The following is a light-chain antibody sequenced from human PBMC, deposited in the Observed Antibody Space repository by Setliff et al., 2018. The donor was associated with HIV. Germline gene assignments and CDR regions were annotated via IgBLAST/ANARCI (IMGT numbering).Light chain of an antibody. CDR3: SSYTSSNTLV. Sequence: QSVLTQPPSASGSPGQLVAISCTGTSSDVGGYNSVSWYQQHPGKAPKLMIYEVSNRPSGVSNRFSGSKSGNTASLTISGLQAEDEADYYCSSYTSSNTLVFGTGTKVTVL. CDR2: EVS. J-gene: IGLJ1*01. CDR1: SSDVGGYNS. V-gene: IGLV2-14*01.